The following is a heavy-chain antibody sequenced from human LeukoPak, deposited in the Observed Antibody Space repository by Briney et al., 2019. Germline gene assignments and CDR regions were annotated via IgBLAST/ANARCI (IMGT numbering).Heavy chain of an antibody. CDR2: VSSGSRTI. D-gene: IGHD6-19*01. CDR1: GFTFSSYS. CDR3: ARENVAAVAGTSDAFDI. J-gene: IGHJ3*02. V-gene: IGHV3-48*01. Sequence: GGSLRLSCVASGFTFSSYSLNWVRQAPGKGLEWVSYVSSGSRTIFYADSVKGRFTISRDNSKNTLYLQMNSLRAEDTAVYYCARENVAAVAGTSDAFDIWGQGTMVTVSS.